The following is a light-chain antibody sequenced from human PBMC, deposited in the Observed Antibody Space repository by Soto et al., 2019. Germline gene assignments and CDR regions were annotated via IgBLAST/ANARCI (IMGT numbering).Light chain of an antibody. V-gene: IGKV3-15*01. J-gene: IGKJ1*01. CDR3: QYYYHGPPWT. Sequence: EIVMTQSPATLSVSPGERATLSCRASQSISSNLAWYQQKPGQAPRLLVYGASTRATGIPARFSGSGSGTDFTLTISSLQSEDFAVYYCQYYYHGPPWTFGQGTKVEIK. CDR2: GAS. CDR1: QSISSN.